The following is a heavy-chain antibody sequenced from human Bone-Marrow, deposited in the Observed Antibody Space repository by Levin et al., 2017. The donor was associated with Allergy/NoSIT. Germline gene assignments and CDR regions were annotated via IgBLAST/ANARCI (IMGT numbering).Heavy chain of an antibody. CDR1: GFTFRSSS. V-gene: IGHV3-21*01. D-gene: IGHD5-12*01. CDR3: ARGLEYSGLP. Sequence: LSLTCAASGFTFRSSSMNWVRQAPGKGLNWVSSITSSSSYIYYADSVKGRFTITRDNAKNSLYLQMNSLRAEDTAVYYCARGLEYSGLPWGQGTLVTVSS. CDR2: ITSSSSYI. J-gene: IGHJ5*02.